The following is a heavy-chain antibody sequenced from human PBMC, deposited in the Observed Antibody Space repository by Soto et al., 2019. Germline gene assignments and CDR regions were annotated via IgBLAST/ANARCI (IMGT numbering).Heavy chain of an antibody. CDR3: ARSKGYYDSSGHGVDAFDI. V-gene: IGHV4-28*01. CDR1: GYSISSSNW. J-gene: IGHJ3*02. D-gene: IGHD3-22*01. CDR2: IYYSGST. Sequence: QVQLQESGPGLVKPSDTLSLTCAVSGYSISSSNWWGWIRQPQGKGLEWIGYIYYSGSTYYNPSLKSRVTMSVDTSKNQFSLKLSSVTAVDTAVYYCARSKGYYDSSGHGVDAFDIWGQGPMVTVSS.